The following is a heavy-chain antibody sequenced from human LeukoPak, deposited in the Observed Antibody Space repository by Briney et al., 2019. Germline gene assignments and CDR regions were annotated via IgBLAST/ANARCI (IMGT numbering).Heavy chain of an antibody. Sequence: PSQTLSLTCTVSGGSISSSSYDWGWIRQPPGKGLDWIGSIYYSGSTYYNPSLKSRVTISVDTSKNQFSLKLSSVTAADTAVCYCARGGSSPYLYYYYYYMDVWGKGTTVTVSS. D-gene: IGHD1-26*01. CDR2: IYYSGST. J-gene: IGHJ6*03. V-gene: IGHV4-39*01. CDR3: ARGGSSPYLYYYYYYMDV. CDR1: GGSISSSSYD.